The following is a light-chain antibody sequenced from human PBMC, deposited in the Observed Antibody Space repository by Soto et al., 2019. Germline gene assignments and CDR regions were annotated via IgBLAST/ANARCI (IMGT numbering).Light chain of an antibody. CDR1: RSISNY. J-gene: IGKJ1*01. V-gene: IGKV1-39*01. CDR2: AAS. CDR3: QQSYSVPR. Sequence: DIQMTQSPSSLSASVGDRVTITCRASRSISNYLNWYQQKSGKAPRLLIYAASSLQPGLPSRFSGTGTGREFTLTIPSLQPEDSATYYCQQSYSVPRFGHGTRVDLK.